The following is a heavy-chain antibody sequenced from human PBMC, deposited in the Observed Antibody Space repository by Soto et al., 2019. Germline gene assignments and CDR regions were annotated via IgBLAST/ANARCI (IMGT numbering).Heavy chain of an antibody. V-gene: IGHV3-74*01. D-gene: IGHD3-16*01. CDR1: GFMLSRYW. CDR2: INNDGSST. J-gene: IGHJ6*04. CDR3: ARHYSDIGAV. Sequence: EVQLVESGGGLVQPGGSLRLSCAASGFMLSRYWMHWVRQAPGKGPVWVSRINNDGSSTTYADSVKGRFIISRDNAKNMWYPKMNSLRPADTAVYNCARHYSDIGAVGGKGTTVTVTS.